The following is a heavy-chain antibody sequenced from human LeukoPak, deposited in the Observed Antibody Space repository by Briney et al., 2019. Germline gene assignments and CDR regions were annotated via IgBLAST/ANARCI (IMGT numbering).Heavy chain of an antibody. CDR2: VNSDGSST. CDR1: GFTFSSYW. J-gene: IGHJ5*02. CDR3: RRGASDYDFWSGANWLDP. Sequence: QPGGSLRLSCAASGFTFSSYWMHWVRHATGKGLVWVSRVNSDGSSTSYADSVKGRFTISRDNTQNTLYLQMNSLRAEDTAVYDCRRGASDYDFWSGANWLDPWGQGTLVTVSS. D-gene: IGHD3-3*01. V-gene: IGHV3-74*01.